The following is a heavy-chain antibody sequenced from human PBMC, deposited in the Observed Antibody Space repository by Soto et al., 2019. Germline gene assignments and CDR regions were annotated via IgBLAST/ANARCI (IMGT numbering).Heavy chain of an antibody. CDR3: ARDPHLIVTLGWFDP. J-gene: IGHJ5*02. CDR2: ISYDGSNK. Sequence: PGGSLRLSCAASGFTFSSYAMHWVRQAPGKGLEWVAVISYDGSNKYYADSVKGRFTISRDNSKNTLYLQMNSLRAEDTAVYYCARDPHLIVTLGWFDPWGQGTLLTV. V-gene: IGHV3-30-3*01. CDR1: GFTFSSYA. D-gene: IGHD3-22*01.